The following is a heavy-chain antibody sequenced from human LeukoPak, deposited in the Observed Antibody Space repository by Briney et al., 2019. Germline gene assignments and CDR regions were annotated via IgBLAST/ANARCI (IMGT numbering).Heavy chain of an antibody. V-gene: IGHV4-39*07. CDR2: IYYSGST. CDR3: ARGEDYRPSFDS. D-gene: IGHD3-16*01. CDR1: GGSISSSSYY. J-gene: IGHJ4*02. Sequence: SETLSLTCTVSGGSISSSSYYWGWIRQPPGKGLEWIGSIYYSGSTYYNPSLKSRVTISVDTSKNQFSLKLSSVTAADTAVYYCARGEDYRPSFDSWGQGTLVTVSS.